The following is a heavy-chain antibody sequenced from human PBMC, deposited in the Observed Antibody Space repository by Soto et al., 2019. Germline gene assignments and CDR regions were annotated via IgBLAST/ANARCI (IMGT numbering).Heavy chain of an antibody. CDR1: GGSISSGGYS. CDR2: IYHSGST. J-gene: IGHJ4*02. D-gene: IGHD5-12*01. Sequence: QLQLQESGSGLVKPSQTLSHTCAVSGGSISSGGYSWSWIRQPPGKGLEWIGYIYHSGSTYYNPSLKSRVTISVDRSKNQFSLKLSSVTAADTAVYYCPRAGLGLRTIFDYWGQGTLVTVSS. V-gene: IGHV4-30-2*01. CDR3: PRAGLGLRTIFDY.